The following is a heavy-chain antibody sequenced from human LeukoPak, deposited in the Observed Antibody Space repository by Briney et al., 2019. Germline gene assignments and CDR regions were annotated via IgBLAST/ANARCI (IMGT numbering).Heavy chain of an antibody. J-gene: IGHJ3*02. CDR3: AKVGRSMIVVVDAFDI. CDR2: ISGSGGST. D-gene: IGHD3-22*01. CDR1: GFTFSSYA. V-gene: IGHV3-23*01. Sequence: QPGGSLRLSCAASGFTFSSYAMSWVRQAPGKGLEWVSAISGSGGSTYDADSVKGRFTISRDNPKNTLYLQMNSLRAEDTAVYYCAKVGRSMIVVVDAFDIWGQGTMVTVSS.